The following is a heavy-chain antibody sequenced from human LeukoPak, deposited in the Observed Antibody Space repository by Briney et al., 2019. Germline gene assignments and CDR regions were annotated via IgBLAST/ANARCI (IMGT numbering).Heavy chain of an antibody. J-gene: IGHJ4*02. CDR1: GGSISSYY. CDR3: ARVTRSYGSGSYPFDY. D-gene: IGHD3-10*01. Sequence: SETLSLTCTVSGGSISSYYWSWIRQPAGKGLEWIGRIYTSGSTNYNPSLKSRVTMSVDTSKNQFSLKLSSVTAADTAVYYCARVTRSYGSGSYPFDYWGQGTLVTVSS. CDR2: IYTSGST. V-gene: IGHV4-4*07.